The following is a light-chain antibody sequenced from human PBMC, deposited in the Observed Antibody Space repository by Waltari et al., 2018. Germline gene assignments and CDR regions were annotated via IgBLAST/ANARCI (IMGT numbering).Light chain of an antibody. V-gene: IGKV3-20*01. CDR3: QKYDRLPAT. Sequence: EIVLTQSPGTPALSPGQRGTPACRASQSVSRFLAWYQQKPGQAPRLLIYGASTRATGIPDRFSGSGSGTDFSLTISRLEPEDFAVYYCQKYDRLPATFGQGTKVEIK. CDR1: QSVSRF. CDR2: GAS. J-gene: IGKJ1*01.